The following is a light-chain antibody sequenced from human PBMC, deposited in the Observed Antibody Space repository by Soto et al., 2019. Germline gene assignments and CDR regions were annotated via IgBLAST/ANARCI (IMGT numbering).Light chain of an antibody. Sequence: QSALTQPPSASRALGQSVTISCTGTSSDVGGYNHVSWYQQQPGKAPKLLIYDVIHRPSGVPDRFSGSKSGNTASLTVSGLQADDEVDYYCSSYAGSNSLIFGTGTKVTVL. V-gene: IGLV2-8*02. CDR1: SSDVGGYNH. CDR2: DVI. J-gene: IGLJ1*01. CDR3: SSYAGSNSLI.